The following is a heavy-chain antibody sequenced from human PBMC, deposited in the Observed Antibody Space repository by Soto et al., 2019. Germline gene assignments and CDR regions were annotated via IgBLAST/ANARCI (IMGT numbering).Heavy chain of an antibody. V-gene: IGHV1-69*01. CDR3: AVAAVREILTEQSSGMAV. D-gene: IGHD3-10*01. CDR1: GGTLSDYA. CDR2: IMPTLDSA. Sequence: QVQLVQSGAEVKHPGSSVKVSCKASGGTLSDYAVSWVRQARGQGLEWMGGIMPTLDSANYAQKFQGRLTITADESTSTGNMELSSLTSDDTAIYYCAVAAVREILTEQSSGMAVWGQGTTVTVSS. J-gene: IGHJ6*02.